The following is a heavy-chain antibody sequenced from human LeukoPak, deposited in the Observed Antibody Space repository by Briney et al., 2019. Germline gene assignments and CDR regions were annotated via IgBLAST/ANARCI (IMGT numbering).Heavy chain of an antibody. Sequence: SETLSLTCAVYGGSFSGYYWSWIRQPPGKGLEWIGEINHSGSTNYNPSLKSRVTISVDTSKNQFSLKLSSVTAADTAVYYCARHNGPRYCSSTSCPHHYYYYMDVWGKGTTVTVSS. D-gene: IGHD2-2*01. CDR3: ARHNGPRYCSSTSCPHHYYYYMDV. J-gene: IGHJ6*03. CDR1: GGSFSGYY. CDR2: INHSGST. V-gene: IGHV4-34*01.